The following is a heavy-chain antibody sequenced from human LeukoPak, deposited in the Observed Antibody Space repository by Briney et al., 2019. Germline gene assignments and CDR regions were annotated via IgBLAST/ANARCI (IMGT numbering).Heavy chain of an antibody. Sequence: ASVKVSCKASGGTFDDSAINWVRQAPGQGLEWMGRIIPILNIPNYAQKLQGRVTIAADKSTSTAYMELSSLRSDDTAVYYCAREKMEVGYYGLDVWGQGTTVTVSS. CDR2: IIPILNIP. D-gene: IGHD1-1*01. CDR1: GGTFDDSA. CDR3: AREKMEVGYYGLDV. J-gene: IGHJ6*02. V-gene: IGHV1-69*04.